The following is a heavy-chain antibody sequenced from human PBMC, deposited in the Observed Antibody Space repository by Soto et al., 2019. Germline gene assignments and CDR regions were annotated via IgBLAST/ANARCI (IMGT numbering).Heavy chain of an antibody. D-gene: IGHD3-10*01. V-gene: IGHV3-49*03. CDR1: GFTFGDYS. CDR3: TRGRVLPDY. Sequence: PGGFLRLSCSASGFTFGDYSMTWLRQAPGKGLEWVSFIRNIASGGTAEYAASVRGRFTISRDDSNSIAYLQINSLRAEDKAMYYCTRGRVLPDYWSQGTLGTVSS. J-gene: IGHJ4*02. CDR2: IRNIASGGTA.